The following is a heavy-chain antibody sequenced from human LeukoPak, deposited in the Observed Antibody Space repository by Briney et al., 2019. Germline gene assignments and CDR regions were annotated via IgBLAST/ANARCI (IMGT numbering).Heavy chain of an antibody. V-gene: IGHV1-2*02. D-gene: IGHD2-2*02. Sequence: GASVKVSCKASGYTFTSYDINWVRQATGQGLEWMGWINPNSGGTNYAQKFQGRVTMTRDTSISTAYMELSRLRSDDTAVYYCASPLMLGYCSSTSCYKHHGYYYYGMDVWGQGTTVTVSS. J-gene: IGHJ6*02. CDR3: ASPLMLGYCSSTSCYKHHGYYYYGMDV. CDR2: INPNSGGT. CDR1: GYTFTSYD.